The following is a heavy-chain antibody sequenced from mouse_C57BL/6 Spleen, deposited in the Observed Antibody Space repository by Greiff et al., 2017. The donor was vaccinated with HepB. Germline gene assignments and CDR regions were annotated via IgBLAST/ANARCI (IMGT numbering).Heavy chain of an antibody. Sequence: EVQGVESGPGLAKPSQTLSLTCSVTGYSITSDYWNWIRKFPGNKLEYMGYISYSGSTYYNPSLKSRISITRDTSKNQYYLQLNSVTTEDTATYYCARSLYDYGSYWYFDVCGTGTTVTVSS. CDR3: ARSLYDYGSYWYFDV. J-gene: IGHJ1*03. D-gene: IGHD2-4*01. V-gene: IGHV3-8*01. CDR2: ISYSGST. CDR1: GYSITSDY.